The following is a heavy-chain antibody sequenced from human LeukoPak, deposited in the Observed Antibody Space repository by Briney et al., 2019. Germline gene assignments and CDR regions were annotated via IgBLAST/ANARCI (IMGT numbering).Heavy chain of an antibody. CDR2: MYYSGGP. V-gene: IGHV4-39*01. CDR3: ASVVYYFDY. J-gene: IGHJ4*02. D-gene: IGHD3-22*01. Sequence: PSETLSLTCTVSGGSISSSNYYWGWIRQPPGQGLEWIGSMYYSGGPYYNPSLKSRVTISVDTSKNQFSLILNSVTAADTAVYYCASVVYYFDYWSRGTLVTVSS. CDR1: GGSISSSNYY.